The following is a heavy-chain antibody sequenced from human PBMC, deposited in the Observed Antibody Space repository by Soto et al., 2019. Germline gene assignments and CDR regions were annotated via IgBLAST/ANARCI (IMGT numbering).Heavy chain of an antibody. D-gene: IGHD6-13*01. V-gene: IGHV3-7*01. J-gene: IGHJ4*02. Sequence: EVQLVESGGDLVQPGGSLRLSCAASGFTFGSYWISWVRQAPGKGLEWVANIKQDGSEKYYVDSVKGRFTISRDNAKKSLYLQMNSLGVEDTGVYYCATSRTFDHWGQGTLVTVSS. CDR2: IKQDGSEK. CDR3: ATSRTFDH. CDR1: GFTFGSYW.